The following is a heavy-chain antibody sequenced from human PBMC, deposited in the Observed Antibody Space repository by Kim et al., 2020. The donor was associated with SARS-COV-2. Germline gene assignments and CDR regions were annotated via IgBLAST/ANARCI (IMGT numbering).Heavy chain of an antibody. D-gene: IGHD3-16*01. J-gene: IGHJ4*02. CDR3: ARGLGLFDY. V-gene: IGHV1-8*01. Sequence: GNTGYAQKFQGRVTMTRNTSISTAYMELSSLRSEDTAVYYCARGLGLFDYWGQGTLVTVSS. CDR2: GNT.